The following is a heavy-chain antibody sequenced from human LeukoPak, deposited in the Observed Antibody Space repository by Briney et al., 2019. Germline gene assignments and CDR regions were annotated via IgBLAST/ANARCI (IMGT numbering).Heavy chain of an antibody. CDR2: IYYSGST. V-gene: IGHV4-59*01. CDR1: GGSISSYY. CDR3: ARVMDYYYYYMDV. J-gene: IGHJ6*03. Sequence: SETLSLTCTVSGGSISSYYWSWIRQPPGKGLEWIGYIYYSGSTNYNPSLKSRVTISVDTSKNQFSLKLSSVTAADTAVYYCARVMDYYYYYMDVWGKGTTVTVSS.